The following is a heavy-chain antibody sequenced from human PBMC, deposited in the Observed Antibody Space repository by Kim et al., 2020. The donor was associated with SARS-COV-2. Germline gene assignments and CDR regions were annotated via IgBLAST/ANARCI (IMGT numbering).Heavy chain of an antibody. D-gene: IGHD3-22*01. V-gene: IGHV3-74*01. CDR1: GFTFSSYW. Sequence: GGSLRLSCAASGFTFSSYWMHWVRQAPGKGLVWVSRINSDGSSTSYADSLKGRFTISRDNAKNTLYLQMNSLRAEDTAVYYCARDPPYYYDSSGYSFDAFDIWGQGTMVTVSS. J-gene: IGHJ3*02. CDR2: INSDGSST. CDR3: ARDPPYYYDSSGYSFDAFDI.